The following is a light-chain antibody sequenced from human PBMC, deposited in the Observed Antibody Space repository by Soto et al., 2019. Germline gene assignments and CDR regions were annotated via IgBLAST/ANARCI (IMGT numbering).Light chain of an antibody. CDR1: IDTVTTSHW. Sequence: QAVVTQESSLTVSPGGTVTLTCDSGIDTVTTSHWPYWFQQKPGQAPKTLIYDTTNRHSWTPARFSGSILGGKAALILSGAQPEDEAEYYCLLSYNGAPAVFGGGTQLTVL. J-gene: IGLJ7*01. CDR3: LLSYNGAPAV. CDR2: DTT. V-gene: IGLV7-46*01.